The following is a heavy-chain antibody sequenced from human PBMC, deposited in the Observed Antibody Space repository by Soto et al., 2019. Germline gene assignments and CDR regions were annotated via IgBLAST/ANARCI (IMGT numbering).Heavy chain of an antibody. CDR1: GGSISSDY. V-gene: IGHV4-59*01. CDR2: IYYSGST. Sequence: SETLSLTCTVSGGSISSDYWSWIRQPPGKGLEWIGYIYYSGSTNYNPSLKSRLTISVDRSKNQFTLSLTSVTAEDTALYYCATSYGNAWYTYWGQGTQVTVAS. J-gene: IGHJ4*02. D-gene: IGHD6-13*01. CDR3: ATSYGNAWYTY.